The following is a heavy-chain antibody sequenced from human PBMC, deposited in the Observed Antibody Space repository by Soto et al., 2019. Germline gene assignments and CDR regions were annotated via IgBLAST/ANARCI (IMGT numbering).Heavy chain of an antibody. CDR2: INPNSGGT. D-gene: IGHD2-2*01. CDR1: GYTFTGYY. CDR3: ARLAYCSSTSCYGGHAFDI. V-gene: IGHV1-2*04. Sequence: ASVKVSCKASGYTFTGYYMHWLRQAPGQGLEWMGWINPNSGGTNYAQKFQGWVTMTRDTSISTAYMELSRLRSDDTAVYYCARLAYCSSTSCYGGHAFDIWGQGTMVTVSS. J-gene: IGHJ3*02.